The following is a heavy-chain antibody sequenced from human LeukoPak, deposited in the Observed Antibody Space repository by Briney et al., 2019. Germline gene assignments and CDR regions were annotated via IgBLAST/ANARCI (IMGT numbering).Heavy chain of an antibody. J-gene: IGHJ4*02. D-gene: IGHD3-10*01. Sequence: GGSLRLSCAASGFTFSSYAMHWVRQAPGKGLEWVAFIGYDGSNEHYADSVRGRFTISRDNSKSTVYLQTNSLRGDDTAVYYCAKVGGALWFGDYWGQGTLVTVSS. CDR1: GFTFSSYA. CDR3: AKVGGALWFGDY. V-gene: IGHV3-30*02. CDR2: IGYDGSNE.